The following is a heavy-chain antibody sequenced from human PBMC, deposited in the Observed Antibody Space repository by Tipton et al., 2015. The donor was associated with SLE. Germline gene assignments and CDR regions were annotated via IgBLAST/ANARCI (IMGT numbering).Heavy chain of an antibody. CDR3: ARENGFLGAFDI. D-gene: IGHD2-8*01. CDR2: ISYDGSNK. Sequence: SLRLSCAASGFTFSSNWMHWVRQAPGKGLEWVAVISYDGSNKYYADSVKGRFTISRDNSKNTLYLQMNSLRAEDTAVYYCARENGFLGAFDIWGQGTMVTVSS. V-gene: IGHV3-30-3*01. J-gene: IGHJ3*02. CDR1: GFTFSSNW.